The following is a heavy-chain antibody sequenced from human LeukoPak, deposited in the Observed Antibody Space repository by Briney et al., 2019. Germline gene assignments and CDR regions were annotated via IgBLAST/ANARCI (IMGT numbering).Heavy chain of an antibody. D-gene: IGHD3-22*01. CDR2: IYSGGST. CDR3: ARDGVSSGYYY. CDR1: GFTVSSNY. J-gene: IGHJ4*02. Sequence: GALRLSCAASGFTVSSNYMSWVRQAPGKGLGWVSVIYSGGSTYYADSVKGRFTISRDNSKNTLYLQMNSLRAEDTAVYYCARDGVSSGYYYWGQGTLVTVSS. V-gene: IGHV3-66*01.